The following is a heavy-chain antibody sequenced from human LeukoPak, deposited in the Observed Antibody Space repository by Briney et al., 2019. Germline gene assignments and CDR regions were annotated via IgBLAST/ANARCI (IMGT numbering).Heavy chain of an antibody. D-gene: IGHD6-13*01. CDR2: ISSSSRTI. V-gene: IGHV3-48*02. CDR3: ARAESFHSSWPDY. Sequence: PGGSLRLSCAASGFTFSTYSMNWVRQAPGKGLEWVSYISSSSRTIFYADSVKGRCTISRDNAKNSLYLQMNSLRDEDTAVYYCARAESFHSSWPDYWGQGTLVTVSS. J-gene: IGHJ4*02. CDR1: GFTFSTYS.